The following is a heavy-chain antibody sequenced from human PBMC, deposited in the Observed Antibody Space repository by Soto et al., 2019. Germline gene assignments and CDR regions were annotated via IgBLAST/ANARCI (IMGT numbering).Heavy chain of an antibody. CDR1: GFAFSSFE. Sequence: EVQLVESGGGLVQPGGSLRLSCTASGFAFSSFEMNWVRQAPGKGLEWVSYISESGTTIYYAESVKGRFTISRDNAKNSLYLQMDSLTAEDTAGYYCMRDQYRSGWVGSLWGQGTLVTVSS. CDR3: MRDQYRSGWVGSL. J-gene: IGHJ4*02. D-gene: IGHD6-19*01. V-gene: IGHV3-48*03. CDR2: ISESGTTI.